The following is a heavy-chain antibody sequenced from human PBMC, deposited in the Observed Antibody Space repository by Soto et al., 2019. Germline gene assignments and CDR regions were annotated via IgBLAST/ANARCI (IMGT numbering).Heavy chain of an antibody. D-gene: IGHD2-15*01. CDR2: INSDGSGT. CDR1: GFTFSSYW. CDR3: VRTSLVVAAATREDY. Sequence: EVQLVESGGGLVQPGWSLRLSCAASGFTFSSYWMHWVRQAPGKGLVWVSRINSDGSGTSYADSVKGRFTISRDNAKNTLYLKMNSLRAEDTAVYYCVRTSLVVAAATREDYWGQGTLVTVSS. V-gene: IGHV3-74*01. J-gene: IGHJ4*02.